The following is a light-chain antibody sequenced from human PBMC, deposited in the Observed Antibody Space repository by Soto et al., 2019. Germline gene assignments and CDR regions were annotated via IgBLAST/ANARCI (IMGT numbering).Light chain of an antibody. J-gene: IGKJ1*01. CDR1: QHISDY. Sequence: DTHFTQSTSSVSASVLDIVTITFQASQHISDYLNWYQLKPGKPPRLLIYAASSLQSGVPSRFSGSGSGTDFTLTISSLQPEDLATYYCQQSYNPPQTFGQGTKVDIK. CDR2: AAS. CDR3: QQSYNPPQT. V-gene: IGKV1-39*01.